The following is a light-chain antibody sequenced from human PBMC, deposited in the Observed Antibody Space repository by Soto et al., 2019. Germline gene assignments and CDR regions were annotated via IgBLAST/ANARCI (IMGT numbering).Light chain of an antibody. J-gene: IGKJ5*01. Sequence: DIQMTQSPSTLSASVGDRLTITCRASQSISPWLAWYQQKPGKAPRLLIYAASSLQSGVPSRFSGSGSGTDFTLTISSRQPEDFATYYCQQSYSTPRTFGQGTRLEIK. CDR2: AAS. V-gene: IGKV1-39*01. CDR3: QQSYSTPRT. CDR1: QSISPW.